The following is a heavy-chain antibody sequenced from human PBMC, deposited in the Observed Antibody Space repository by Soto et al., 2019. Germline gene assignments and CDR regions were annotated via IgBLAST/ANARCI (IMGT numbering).Heavy chain of an antibody. CDR1: GGSISSYY. V-gene: IGHV4-59*01. J-gene: IGHJ6*02. Sequence: PSETLSLTCTVSGGSISSYYWSWIRQPPGKGLEWIGYISYSGSTNYNPSLKSRVTISLDTSKNQFSLKLSSVTAADTAVYYCAREGYSSGYYYYYGMDVWGQGTTVTVSS. CDR2: ISYSGST. D-gene: IGHD3-22*01. CDR3: AREGYSSGYYYYYGMDV.